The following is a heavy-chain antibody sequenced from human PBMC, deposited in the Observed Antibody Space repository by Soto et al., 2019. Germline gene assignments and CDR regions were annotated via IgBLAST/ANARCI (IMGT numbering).Heavy chain of an antibody. CDR2: IYHSGSA. D-gene: IGHD1-26*01. CDR3: ARDGRYSGGYYHGFDI. V-gene: IGHV4-4*02. Sequence: QVQLQESGPGLVKPSGTLSLTCAVSGGSISTSNWWSWVRQPPGKGLEWIGEIYHSGSANYRPSLKSRVTMSVDESKNQFSLKLSSVSAADTAVYYCARDGRYSGGYYHGFDIWGQGTMVTVSS. CDR1: GGSISTSNW. J-gene: IGHJ3*02.